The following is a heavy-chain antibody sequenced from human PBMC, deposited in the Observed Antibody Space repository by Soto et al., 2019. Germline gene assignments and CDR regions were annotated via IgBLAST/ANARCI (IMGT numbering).Heavy chain of an antibody. CDR3: ARHPTRGAFDGFYYFWSVYPPFDY. D-gene: IGHD3-3*01. CDR2: IYYSGST. V-gene: IGHV4-39*01. Sequence: QLQLQESGPGLVKPSETLSLTCTVSGGSISSSSYYWGWIRQPPGKGLEWIGSIYYSGSTYYNPSLKSGVTISVDTSKNQFSLKLSSVTDADTAVYYCARHPTRGAFDGFYYFWSVYPPFDYWGQGTLVTVSS. J-gene: IGHJ4*02. CDR1: GGSISSSSYY.